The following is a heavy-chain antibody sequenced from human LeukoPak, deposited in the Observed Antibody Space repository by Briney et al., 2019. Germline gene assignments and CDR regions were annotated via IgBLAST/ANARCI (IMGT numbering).Heavy chain of an antibody. CDR3: AGHAAYSSGWLPDYYYYYGMDV. J-gene: IGHJ6*02. Sequence: SETLSLTCTVSGGSISSYYWSWIRQPPGKGLEWIGYIYYSGSTNYNPSLKSRVTISVDTSKNQFSLKLSSVPAADTAVYYCAGHAAYSSGWLPDYYYYYGMDVWGQGTTVTVSS. D-gene: IGHD6-19*01. CDR2: IYYSGST. V-gene: IGHV4-59*08. CDR1: GGSISSYY.